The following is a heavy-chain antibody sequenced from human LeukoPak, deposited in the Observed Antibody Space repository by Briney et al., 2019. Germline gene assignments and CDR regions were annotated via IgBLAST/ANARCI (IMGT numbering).Heavy chain of an antibody. CDR2: IYYSGST. D-gene: IGHD3-22*01. Sequence: PSESLSLTCTVSGGSISRYYGNWVRQPPGKGLEWIGYIYYSGSTNYNPSLRSGGTISVDTSKNQFSLKLSSVTAADTAVYYCARAGVDLDSSGYYYETNYFDYWGQGTLVTVSS. CDR1: GGSISRYY. V-gene: IGHV4-59*01. J-gene: IGHJ4*02. CDR3: ARAGVDLDSSGYYYETNYFDY.